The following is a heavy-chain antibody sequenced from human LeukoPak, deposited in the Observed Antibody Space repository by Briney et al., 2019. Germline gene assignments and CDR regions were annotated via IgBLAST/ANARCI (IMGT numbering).Heavy chain of an antibody. D-gene: IGHD2-21*01. CDR2: IKSKTDGGTT. Sequence: GGSLRLSCAASGFTFSNAWMSWVRQAPGKGLEWVGRIKSKTDGGTTDYAAPVKGRFTISRDDSKNTLYLQMISLKTEDTAVYYCARSRGVVSDIWGQGTMVTVSS. CDR3: ARSRGVVSDI. J-gene: IGHJ3*02. CDR1: GFTFSNAW. V-gene: IGHV3-15*01.